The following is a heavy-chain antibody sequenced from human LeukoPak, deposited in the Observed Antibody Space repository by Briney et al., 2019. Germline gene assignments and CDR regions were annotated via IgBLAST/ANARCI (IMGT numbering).Heavy chain of an antibody. CDR3: ARATDCSGGSCYSSYYYYYMDV. Sequence: GASVKVSCKASGGTFSSYPISWVRQAPGQGLEWMGGIIPIFGTANYAQKFQGRVTITADESTSTAYMELSSLRSEDTAVYYCARATDCSGGSCYSSYYYYYMDVWGKGTTVTVSS. D-gene: IGHD2-15*01. V-gene: IGHV1-69*13. CDR2: IIPIFGTA. J-gene: IGHJ6*03. CDR1: GGTFSSYP.